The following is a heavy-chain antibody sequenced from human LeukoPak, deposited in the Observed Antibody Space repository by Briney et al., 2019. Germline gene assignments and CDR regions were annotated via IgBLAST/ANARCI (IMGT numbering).Heavy chain of an antibody. J-gene: IGHJ1*01. CDR1: GFTFSDYS. CDR3: VREFMGMGGTTAYLHY. V-gene: IGHV3-21*01. D-gene: IGHD1-26*01. CDR2: ISSNSRHV. Sequence: PGGSLRLSCAASGFTFSDYSMNWVRQAPGKGLEWVSSISSNSRHVYYGGSVWGRFTISRDDARNSLFLEMNSLRAEDMAVYYCVREFMGMGGTTAYLHYWGQGTLVTVSS.